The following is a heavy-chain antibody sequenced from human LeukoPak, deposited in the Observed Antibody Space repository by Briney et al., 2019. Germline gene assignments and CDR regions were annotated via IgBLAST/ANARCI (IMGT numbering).Heavy chain of an antibody. CDR2: IKGDGSHT. D-gene: IGHD3-9*01. V-gene: IGHV3-74*01. CDR3: VRDWDHFDFDS. CDR1: GFTFSNYW. Sequence: GGSLRLSCAASGFTFSNYWMHWVRQAPGKGLVWVSRIKGDGSHTIYADSVKGRFTISRDNAKNTLYLQMKSLRDEDTAVYYCVRDWDHFDFDSWGLGTLVTVSS. J-gene: IGHJ5*01.